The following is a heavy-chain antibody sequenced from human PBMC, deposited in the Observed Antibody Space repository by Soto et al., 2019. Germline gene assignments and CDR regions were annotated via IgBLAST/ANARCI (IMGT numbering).Heavy chain of an antibody. CDR2: IYYSGST. CDR1: GGSVSSGSYY. CDR3: ARAGWLVPDDY. Sequence: QVQLQESGPGLVKPSETLSLTCTVSGGSVSSGSYYWSWIRQHPGTGLEWIGYIYYSGSTNSNPSLKSRVTISVDASKHLSSLKLSSVTAADTAVYYCARAGWLVPDDYWGQGTLVTVSS. D-gene: IGHD6-19*01. V-gene: IGHV4-61*01. J-gene: IGHJ4*02.